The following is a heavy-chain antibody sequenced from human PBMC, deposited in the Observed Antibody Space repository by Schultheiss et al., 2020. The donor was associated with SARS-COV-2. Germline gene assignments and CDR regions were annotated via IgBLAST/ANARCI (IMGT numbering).Heavy chain of an antibody. V-gene: IGHV4-59*08. D-gene: IGHD6-19*01. CDR3: ARLDHSSGWPYFDY. CDR1: GGSISSYY. J-gene: IGHJ4*02. Sequence: SQTLSLTCTVSGGSISSYYWSWIRQPPGKGLEWIGYIYYSGSTNYNPSLKSRVTISVDTSKNQFSLKLSSVTAADTAVYYCARLDHSSGWPYFDYWGQGTLVTVSS. CDR2: IYYSGST.